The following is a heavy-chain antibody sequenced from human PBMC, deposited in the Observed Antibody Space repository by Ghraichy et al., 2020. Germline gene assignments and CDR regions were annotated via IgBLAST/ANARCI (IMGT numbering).Heavy chain of an antibody. V-gene: IGHV3-7*03. CDR2: IKQDGGEI. CDR3: ARDFVWRRYDY. CDR1: GFTFTTSW. Sequence: GGSLRLSCAASGFTFTTSWMNWFRQAPGKGLEWVSSIKQDGGEIYYVDSVKGRFTISRDNAKNSLFLQMNSLRAEDTAVYYCARDFVWRRYDYWGQGTLVTVSS. J-gene: IGHJ4*02. D-gene: IGHD3-9*01.